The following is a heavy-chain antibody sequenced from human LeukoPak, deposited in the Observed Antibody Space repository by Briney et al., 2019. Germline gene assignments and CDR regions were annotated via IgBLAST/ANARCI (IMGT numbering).Heavy chain of an antibody. V-gene: IGHV4-61*02. D-gene: IGHD1-26*01. CDR3: ARLGGSSGPGD. Sequence: PSQTLSLTCTVSGGSIVTGNHYWSWIRQPAGKGLEWIGRIYASGSTNYNPSLKSRVTISVDTSKNQFSLKMRSVTAADTAVYYCARLGGSSGPGDWGQGTLVTVSS. CDR1: GGSIVTGNHY. J-gene: IGHJ4*02. CDR2: IYASGST.